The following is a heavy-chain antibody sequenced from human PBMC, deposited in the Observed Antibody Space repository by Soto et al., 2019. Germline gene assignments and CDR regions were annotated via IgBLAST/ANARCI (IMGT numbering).Heavy chain of an antibody. Sequence: AGGSLRLSCAASGFTFSSYGMHWVRQAPGKGLEWVAVISYDGSNKYYADSVKGRFTISRDNSKNTLYLQMNSLRAEDTAVYYCAKEDPYYYDSSGPAAPWGQGTLVTVSS. V-gene: IGHV3-30*18. D-gene: IGHD3-22*01. CDR1: GFTFSSYG. J-gene: IGHJ5*02. CDR3: AKEDPYYYDSSGPAAP. CDR2: ISYDGSNK.